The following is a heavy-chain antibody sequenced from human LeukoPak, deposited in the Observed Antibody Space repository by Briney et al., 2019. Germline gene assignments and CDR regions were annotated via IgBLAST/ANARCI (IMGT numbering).Heavy chain of an antibody. CDR1: GYTFTGYC. Sequence: ASVKVSCKASGYTFTGYCMHWVRQAPGQGLEWMGWINPNSGGTNYAQKFQGRVTMTRDTSISTAYKELSRLRSDDTAVYYCARGYYYDSSGPISWSQGTLVTVSS. D-gene: IGHD3-22*01. CDR3: ARGYYYDSSGPIS. V-gene: IGHV1-2*02. CDR2: INPNSGGT. J-gene: IGHJ4*02.